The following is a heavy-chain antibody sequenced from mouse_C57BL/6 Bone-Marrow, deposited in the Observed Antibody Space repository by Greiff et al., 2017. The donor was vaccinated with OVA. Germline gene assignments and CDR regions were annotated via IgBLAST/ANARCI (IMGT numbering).Heavy chain of an antibody. V-gene: IGHV1-69*01. CDR3: ARERTTVVATGYFDV. CDR1: GYTFTSYW. J-gene: IGHJ1*03. D-gene: IGHD1-1*01. Sequence: QVQLQQPGAELVMPGASVKLSCKASGYTFTSYWMHWVKQRPGQGLEWIGEIDPSDSYTNYNQKFKGKSTLTVDKSSSTAYIQLSSLTSEDSAVYYCARERTTVVATGYFDVWGTGTTVTVSS. CDR2: IDPSDSYT.